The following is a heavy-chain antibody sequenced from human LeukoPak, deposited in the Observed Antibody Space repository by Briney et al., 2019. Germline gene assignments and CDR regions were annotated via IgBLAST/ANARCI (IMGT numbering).Heavy chain of an antibody. V-gene: IGHV1-8*01. CDR1: GYTFTSYD. CDR3: ARGRGRWKLDSGRALTPNWFDP. Sequence: ASVKVSCEASGYTFTSYDINWVRQATGQGLEWMGWMNPNSGNTGYAQKFQGRVTMTRNTSISTAYMELSSLRSEDTAVYYCARGRGRWKLDSGRALTPNWFDPWGQGTLVTVSS. J-gene: IGHJ5*02. D-gene: IGHD5-12*01. CDR2: MNPNSGNT.